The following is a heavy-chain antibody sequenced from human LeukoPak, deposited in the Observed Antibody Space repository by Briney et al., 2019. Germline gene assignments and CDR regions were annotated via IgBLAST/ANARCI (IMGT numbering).Heavy chain of an antibody. D-gene: IGHD3-10*01. V-gene: IGHV3-30-3*01. CDR2: ISYDGSNK. CDR3: ARALTGVLVTMVRGVITQGPFDY. CDR1: GFTFSSYA. Sequence: PGGSLRLSCAASGFTFSSYAMHWVRQAPGKGLEWVAVISYDGSNKYYADSVKGRFTISRDNTKNTLYLQMNSLRAEDTAVYYCARALTGVLVTMVRGVITQGPFDYWGRGTLVTVSS. J-gene: IGHJ4*02.